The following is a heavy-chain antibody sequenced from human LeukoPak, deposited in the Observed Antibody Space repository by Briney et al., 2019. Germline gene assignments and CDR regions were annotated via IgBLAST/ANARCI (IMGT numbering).Heavy chain of an antibody. D-gene: IGHD5-18*01. V-gene: IGHV4-34*01. CDR2: INHSGST. CDR1: GGSFSGYY. CDR3: ASVPRGYSYAYYYGMDV. J-gene: IGHJ6*02. Sequence: SSETLSLTCAVYGGSFSGYYWSWIRQPPGKGLEWIGEINHSGSTNYNPSLKSRVTISVDTSKNQFSLKLSSVTAADTAVYYCASVPRGYSYAYYYGMDVWGQGTTVTVSS.